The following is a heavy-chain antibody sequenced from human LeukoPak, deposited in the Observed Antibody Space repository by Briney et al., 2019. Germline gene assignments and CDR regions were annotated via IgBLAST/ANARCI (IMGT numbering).Heavy chain of an antibody. V-gene: IGHV3-7*01. J-gene: IGHJ4*02. CDR2: IKPDGSEI. CDR3: STSLNY. CDR1: GFTFSNYW. Sequence: AGGSLRLSCAASGFTFSNYWMGWVRQAPGKGLEWVANIKPDGSEIYYVDSVKGRFTISRDNAKNSLYLQMNSLRVEDTAIYYCSTSLNYWGQGTLVTVSS.